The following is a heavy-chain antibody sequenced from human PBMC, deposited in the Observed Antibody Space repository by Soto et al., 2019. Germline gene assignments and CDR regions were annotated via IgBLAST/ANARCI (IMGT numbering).Heavy chain of an antibody. J-gene: IGHJ6*02. CDR1: GFSFSNYG. D-gene: IGHD2-2*01. CDR2: ISYDGSNK. CDR3: AKVTGYCSSTTCRDYHYYYGLDV. Sequence: GGSLRLSCAASGFSFSNYGMHWVRQAPGKGLEWVAVISYDGSNKYYADSVKGRFTISRDNSKNTLSLQMNSLTAEDTAVYYCAKVTGYCSSTTCRDYHYYYGLDVWGQGTTVTVSS. V-gene: IGHV3-30*18.